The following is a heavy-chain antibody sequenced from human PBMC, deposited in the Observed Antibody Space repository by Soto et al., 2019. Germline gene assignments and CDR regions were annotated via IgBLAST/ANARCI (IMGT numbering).Heavy chain of an antibody. D-gene: IGHD6-6*01. CDR3: ARASSSSSAADY. CDR2: IYDSESA. Sequence: QVQLQESGPGLVKPSQTLSLTCSVSGESISSGCYYWSWIRHHPGKGLEWIGYIYDSESAYYNPSLKSRVTISMDTSKNHFAMRLSSVTAADTAVYYCARASSSSSAADYWGQGILVTVSA. V-gene: IGHV4-31*03. J-gene: IGHJ4*02. CDR1: GESISSGCYY.